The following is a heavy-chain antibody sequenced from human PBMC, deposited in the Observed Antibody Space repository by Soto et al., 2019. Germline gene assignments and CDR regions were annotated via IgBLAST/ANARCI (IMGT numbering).Heavy chain of an antibody. CDR3: ARHVERIYSRPRCFDP. CDR2: IYSDGST. J-gene: IGHJ5*02. D-gene: IGHD5-18*01. V-gene: IGHV4-39*01. Sequence: PPGKGLEWIGSIYSDGSTYYNSPLKSRLTISVDTSKHQFSLKVSSVTAADTALYFCARHVERIYSRPRCFDPWGQGTLVTGSS.